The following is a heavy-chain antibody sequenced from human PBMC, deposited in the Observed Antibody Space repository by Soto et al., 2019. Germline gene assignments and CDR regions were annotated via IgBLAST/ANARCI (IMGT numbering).Heavy chain of an antibody. CDR1: GYTFTSYG. CDR2: ISAYNGNT. D-gene: IGHD5-12*01. J-gene: IGHJ4*02. CDR3: ARDQEDIVATSPFDY. Sequence: QVQLVQSGAEVKKPGASVKVSCKASGYTFTSYGISWVRQAPGQGLEWMGWISAYNGNTNYAQKLQGRVTMTTDTSTRTAYMELRSLRSDDTAVYYCARDQEDIVATSPFDYWGQGTLVTVSS. V-gene: IGHV1-18*01.